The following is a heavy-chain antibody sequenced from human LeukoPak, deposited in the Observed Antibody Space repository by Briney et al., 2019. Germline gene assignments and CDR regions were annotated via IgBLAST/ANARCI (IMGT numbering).Heavy chain of an antibody. J-gene: IGHJ4*02. CDR2: ISSSSSYI. CDR1: GFTFSSYS. Sequence: GGSLRLSCAASGFTFSSYSMNWVRQAPGKGLEWVSSISSSSSYIYYADSVKGRFTISRDNAKNSLYLQMNSLRAEDTAVYYCAKEWVKGPIAAAGLFDYWGQGTLVTVSS. D-gene: IGHD6-13*01. V-gene: IGHV3-21*01. CDR3: AKEWVKGPIAAAGLFDY.